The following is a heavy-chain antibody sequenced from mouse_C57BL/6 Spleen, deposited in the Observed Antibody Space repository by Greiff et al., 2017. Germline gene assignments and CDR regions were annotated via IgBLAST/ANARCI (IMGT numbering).Heavy chain of an antibody. CDR2: IYPGDGDT. CDR3: ATIYDYENAMDY. CDR1: GYAFSSYW. J-gene: IGHJ4*01. V-gene: IGHV1-80*01. D-gene: IGHD2-4*01. Sequence: QVQLQQSGAELVKPGASVKISCKASGYAFSSYWMNWVKQRPGKGLEWIGQIYPGDGDTNYNGKFKGKATLTADKSSSTAYMQRSSLTSEDSAVYFCATIYDYENAMDYWGQGTSVTVSS.